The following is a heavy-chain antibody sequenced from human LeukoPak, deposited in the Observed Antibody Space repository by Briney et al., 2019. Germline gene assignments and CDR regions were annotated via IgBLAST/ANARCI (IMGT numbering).Heavy chain of an antibody. CDR3: ARGSGYGDSPGLH. J-gene: IGHJ4*02. CDR2: INPNSGGS. Sequence: ASVKVSCKVSGYTLTELSMHWVRQAPGQGLEWMGRINPNSGGSNYAQEFQGRVTMTRDSSISTAYMELNRLTSDDTAVYYCARGSGYGDSPGLHWGQGTLVTVSS. CDR1: GYTLTELS. V-gene: IGHV1-2*06. D-gene: IGHD4-17*01.